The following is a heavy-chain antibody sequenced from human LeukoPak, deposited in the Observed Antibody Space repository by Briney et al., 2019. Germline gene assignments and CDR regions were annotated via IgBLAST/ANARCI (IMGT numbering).Heavy chain of an antibody. D-gene: IGHD1-26*01. CDR1: GGSISSSSYY. CDR2: IYYSGST. CDR3: ARSPSGRAAFDI. J-gene: IGHJ3*02. Sequence: PSETLSLTCTVSGGSISSSSYYWGWIRQPPGKGLEWIGSIYYSGSTFYNPYLKTRVTISVDTSKNQFSLKLSSVTAADTAVYYCARSPSGRAAFDIWGQGTMVTVSS. V-gene: IGHV4-39*01.